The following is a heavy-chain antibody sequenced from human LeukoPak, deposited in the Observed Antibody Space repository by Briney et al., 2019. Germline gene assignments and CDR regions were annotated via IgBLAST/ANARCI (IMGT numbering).Heavy chain of an antibody. J-gene: IGHJ4*02. CDR3: AVTPGYCTGENYYWPLAY. V-gene: IGHV3-23*01. Sequence: PGGSLRLSCAASGFTFSSYAMSWVRQAPRKGLEWVSVIIGSGTTTRYAESLKGRFTISRDNSKNTVFLQMNSLRAEDTAVYYCAVTPGYCTGENYYWPLAYWGQGTLVTVSS. D-gene: IGHD2-8*02. CDR2: IIGSGTTT. CDR1: GFTFSSYA.